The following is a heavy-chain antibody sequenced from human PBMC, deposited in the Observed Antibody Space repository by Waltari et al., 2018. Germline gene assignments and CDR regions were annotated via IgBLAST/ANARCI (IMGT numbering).Heavy chain of an antibody. CDR2: AYYTGRT. Sequence: QVQLQESGPGLVKHSETLSLTCTVSGDSIINHHWAWIRQPPGKGLEWVGYAYYTGRTNYNPSLRSRLSISVDTSKNQFALNLNSGTAADTAVYYCARDLGGFNHFDWFLSIWGPGTMVTVSS. CDR1: GDSIINHH. D-gene: IGHD3-9*01. J-gene: IGHJ3*02. V-gene: IGHV4-59*11. CDR3: ARDLGGFNHFDWFLSI.